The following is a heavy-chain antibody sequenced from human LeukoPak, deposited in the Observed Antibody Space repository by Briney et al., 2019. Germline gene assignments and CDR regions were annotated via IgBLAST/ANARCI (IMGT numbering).Heavy chain of an antibody. V-gene: IGHV1-24*01. D-gene: IGHD5-24*01. J-gene: IGHJ4*02. CDR3: ATGMGLPWDY. CDR2: FTPEDGET. CDR1: GYTLSELS. Sequence: ASAKDSSKVPGYTLSELSVHRGPAGPGKGVEWMGGFTPEDGETTYTQKFQSRVTNTEDTPTFPAYMELSSLRSEDTAVYCCATGMGLPWDYWGQGTLVTVSS.